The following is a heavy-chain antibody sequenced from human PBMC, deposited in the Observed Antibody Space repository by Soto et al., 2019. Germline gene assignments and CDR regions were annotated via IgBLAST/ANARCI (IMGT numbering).Heavy chain of an antibody. CDR1: GFTFTNYW. D-gene: IGHD2-15*01. CDR3: ARGDCVGGTCYSLAGSFYYYMDV. Sequence: EVKLVESGGGLVQPGGSLRLSCAASGFTFTNYWMYWVRQAPGKGLVWVSRINSDGSVSSYADSVKGRLTISRDNVKNTLYLQMNSLRAEDTAVHYCARGDCVGGTCYSLAGSFYYYMDVWGKGTTVTVFS. CDR2: INSDGSVS. J-gene: IGHJ6*03. V-gene: IGHV3-74*01.